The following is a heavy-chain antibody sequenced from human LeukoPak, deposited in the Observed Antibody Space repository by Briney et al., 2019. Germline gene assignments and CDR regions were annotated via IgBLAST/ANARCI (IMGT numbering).Heavy chain of an antibody. CDR2: IYYSGST. J-gene: IGHJ6*03. CDR3: AREAPRADILTGYYLYYYYYMDV. CDR1: GGSISSYY. D-gene: IGHD3-9*01. Sequence: SETLSLTCTVSGGSISSYYWSWIRQPPRKGLEWIGYIYYSGSTNYNPSLKSRVTISVDTSKNQFSLKLSSVTAADTAVYYCAREAPRADILTGYYLYYYYYMDVWGKGTTVTVSS. V-gene: IGHV4-59*01.